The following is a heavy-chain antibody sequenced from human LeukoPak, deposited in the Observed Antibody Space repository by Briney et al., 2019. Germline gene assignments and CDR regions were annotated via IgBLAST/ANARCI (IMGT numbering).Heavy chain of an antibody. CDR1: GLTGSHNY. J-gene: IGHJ4*02. CDR2: IHTSGDT. D-gene: IGHD1-26*01. Sequence: GGSLRLSCAASGLTGSHNYVSWVRQAPGKGLEWVSAIHTSGDTCYADSVKGRFTISRDNAKNSLYLQMNSLRDEDTAVYYCARDNRRSGSYFRDSDYWGQGTLVTVSS. V-gene: IGHV3-53*01. CDR3: ARDNRRSGSYFRDSDY.